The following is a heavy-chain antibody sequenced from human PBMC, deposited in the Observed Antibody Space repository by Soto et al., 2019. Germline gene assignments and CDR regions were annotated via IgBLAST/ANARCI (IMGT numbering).Heavy chain of an antibody. J-gene: IGHJ4*02. CDR3: ARGDSHSSGYLIVGVLTQ. CDR1: GGSISTNY. D-gene: IGHD3-22*01. V-gene: IGHV4-59*01. Sequence: SETLSLTCTVSGGSISTNYWSWIRQPPGKGLEWIGYIYNSGSSNYNPSLKSRVTISVDTSKNHFSLQLASVTAADTAVYYCARGDSHSSGYLIVGVLTQWGQGTLVTVSS. CDR2: IYNSGSS.